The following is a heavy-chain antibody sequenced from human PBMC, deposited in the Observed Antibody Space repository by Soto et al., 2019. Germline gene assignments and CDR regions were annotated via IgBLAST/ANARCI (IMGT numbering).Heavy chain of an antibody. D-gene: IGHD6-13*01. CDR3: ARADSSSWYNYFDY. CDR1: GYTFTGYY. Sequence: ASVKVSCKASGYTFTGYYMHWVRQAPGQGLEWMGWINPNSGGTNYAQKFQGWVTMTRDTSISTAYMELSRLRSDDTAVYCCARADSSSWYNYFDYWGQGTLVTVSS. CDR2: INPNSGGT. V-gene: IGHV1-2*04. J-gene: IGHJ4*02.